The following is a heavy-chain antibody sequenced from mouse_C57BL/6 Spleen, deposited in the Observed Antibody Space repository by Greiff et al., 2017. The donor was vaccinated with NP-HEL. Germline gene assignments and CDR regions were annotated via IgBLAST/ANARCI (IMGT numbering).Heavy chain of an antibody. CDR2: ISNGGGST. CDR3: ARDYYGSSYLFAY. D-gene: IGHD1-1*01. V-gene: IGHV5-12*01. Sequence: EVHLVESGGGLVQPGGSLKLSCAASGFTFSDYYMYWVRQTPEKRLEWVAYISNGGGSTYYPDTVKGRFTISRDNAKNTLYLQMSRLKSEDTAMYYCARDYYGSSYLFAYWGQGTLVTVSA. J-gene: IGHJ3*01. CDR1: GFTFSDYY.